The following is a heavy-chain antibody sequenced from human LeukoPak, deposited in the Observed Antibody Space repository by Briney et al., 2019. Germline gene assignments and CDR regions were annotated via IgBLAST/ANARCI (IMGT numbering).Heavy chain of an antibody. CDR1: GGSVSSSRYY. V-gene: IGHV4-39*01. CDR3: AKHLYYYDGSGYKTPFDY. Sequence: SETLSLTCTVSGGSVSSSRYYWGWIRQPPGKGLEWIGSIYYSGSTYYNPYLKSRVTISVDTSKNQFSLRLTSVTAAGTPVYYCAKHLYYYDGSGYKTPFDYWGQGTLVTVSS. J-gene: IGHJ4*02. CDR2: IYYSGST. D-gene: IGHD3-22*01.